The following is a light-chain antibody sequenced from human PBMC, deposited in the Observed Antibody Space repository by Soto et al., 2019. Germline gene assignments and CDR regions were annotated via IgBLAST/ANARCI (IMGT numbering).Light chain of an antibody. CDR3: QQSFSPPYT. Sequence: IQMTQSPSSLSASVGDRVTITCRASQSLSSRLTWYQQKPGEAPKLLIYETSSLHSGVPSRFSGSGSETDFTLTINSLQPEDFATYYCQQSFSPPYTFGPGTKLEIK. CDR2: ETS. J-gene: IGKJ2*01. CDR1: QSLSSR. V-gene: IGKV1-39*01.